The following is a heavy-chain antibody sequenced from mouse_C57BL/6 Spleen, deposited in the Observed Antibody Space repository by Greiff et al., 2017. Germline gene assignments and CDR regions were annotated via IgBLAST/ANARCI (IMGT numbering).Heavy chain of an antibody. J-gene: IGHJ2*01. CDR1: GYAFSSSW. CDR2: IYPGDGDT. D-gene: IGHD2-4*01. CDR3: APTMITTRGFDY. V-gene: IGHV1-82*01. Sequence: VQLQQSGPELVKPGASVKISCKASGYAFSSSWMNWVKQRPGKGLEWIGRIYPGDGDTNYNGKFKGKATLTADKSSSTAYMQLSSLTSEDSAVYFCAPTMITTRGFDYWGQGTTLTVSS.